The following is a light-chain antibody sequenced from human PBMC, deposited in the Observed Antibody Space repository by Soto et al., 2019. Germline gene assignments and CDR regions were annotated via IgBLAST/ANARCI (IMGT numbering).Light chain of an antibody. CDR1: SSDVGVYKY. CDR2: DVI. J-gene: IGLJ1*01. CDR3: SSDAGDYTFV. V-gene: IGLV2-11*01. Sequence: QSALIQPRSVSGSPGQSVTISCTGTSSDVGVYKYVSWYRQHPGKAPKLMIYDVITRPSGVPDRFSGSKSGTTASLTISGLPAEEAADYYCSSDAGDYTFVFGTGTKLTVL.